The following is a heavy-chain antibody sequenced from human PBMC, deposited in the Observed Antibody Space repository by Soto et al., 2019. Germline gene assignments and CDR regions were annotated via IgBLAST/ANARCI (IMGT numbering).Heavy chain of an antibody. CDR3: ARDILSVGPRANDAFDV. V-gene: IGHV1-3*01. Sequence: QVQLVQSGAEVRKPGASVNISCRASGFSFSDNLINWVRQAPGQSLEWMGWINPDNGNTRYSQTFRGRVTISRHSSASIAYVEVSDLTSEDTAVYYCARDILSVGPRANDAFDVWGQGTMVTVSS. CDR2: INPDNGNT. CDR1: GFSFSDNL. J-gene: IGHJ3*01. D-gene: IGHD2-8*02.